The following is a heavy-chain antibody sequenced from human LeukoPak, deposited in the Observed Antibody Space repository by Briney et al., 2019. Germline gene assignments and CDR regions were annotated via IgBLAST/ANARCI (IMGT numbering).Heavy chain of an antibody. D-gene: IGHD3-10*01. CDR2: ISGNGAST. Sequence: GGSLRLSCAASGFTFSSYAMSWVRQAPGKGLEWGSGISGNGASTYYADSVKGRFTISRDNSKNTLYLQVNSLRAEGTAVYFCANRVASGSTGGYFQHWGQGTLVTVSS. CDR1: GFTFSSYA. CDR3: ANRVASGSTGGYFQH. J-gene: IGHJ1*01. V-gene: IGHV3-23*01.